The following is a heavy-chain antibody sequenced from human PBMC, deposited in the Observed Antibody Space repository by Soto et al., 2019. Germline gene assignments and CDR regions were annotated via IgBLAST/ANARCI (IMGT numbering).Heavy chain of an antibody. V-gene: IGHV3-15*01. CDR2: IKSKPDGGTT. Sequence: GGSLRLSCAASGFPFSLAWMHWVRQAPGKGPEWVGRIKSKPDGGTTDYGAPVKGRFTISRDDSQNTLYLQMNSLKTDDTAAYYCTTELVRRTPHWFDPWGQGTLVTVSS. CDR1: GFPFSLAW. J-gene: IGHJ5*02. CDR3: TTELVRRTPHWFDP. D-gene: IGHD6-13*01.